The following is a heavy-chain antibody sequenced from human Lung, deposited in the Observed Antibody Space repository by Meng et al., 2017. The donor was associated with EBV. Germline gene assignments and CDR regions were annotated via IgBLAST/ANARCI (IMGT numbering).Heavy chain of an antibody. Sequence: QAQLVESGGGLVRPGGSLRLSCAVSQHYVSWVRQPPGKGLEWIGEIYHSGSTNYNPSLKSRVTISVDKSKNQFSLKLSSVTAADTAVYYCASSRIAAHRRTAFDIWGQGTMVTVSS. D-gene: IGHD6-6*01. CDR3: ASSRIAAHRRTAFDI. CDR2: IYHSGST. J-gene: IGHJ3*02. CDR1: QHYV. V-gene: IGHV4-4*02.